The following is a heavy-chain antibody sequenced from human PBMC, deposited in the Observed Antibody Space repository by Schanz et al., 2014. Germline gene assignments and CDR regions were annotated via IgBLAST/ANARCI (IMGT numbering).Heavy chain of an antibody. J-gene: IGHJ4*02. CDR1: GFNFSSYG. CDR3: VRLDVHDY. D-gene: IGHD3-16*01. Sequence: EVQLLESGGGLVKPGGSLRLSCAASGFNFSSYGMHWVRQAPGKGLEWVGRITNKPNNYNTEYAASVKGRFTISRDDSRNSLYLQMSSLKTEDTAVYYCVRLDVHDYWGQGTLVTVSA. V-gene: IGHV3-72*01. CDR2: ITNKPNNYNT.